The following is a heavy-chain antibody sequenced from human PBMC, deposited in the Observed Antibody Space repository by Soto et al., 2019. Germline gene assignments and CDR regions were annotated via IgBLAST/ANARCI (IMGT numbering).Heavy chain of an antibody. CDR2: ISGSGGYT. V-gene: IGHV3-23*01. Sequence: EVQVLQSGGGLVQPGGSLRLSCAASGFTFSGYAMSWVRQAPGKGLEWVSLISGSGGYTNYADSVKGRFTVSRDSSKTTLFLQMNSLRAEDTAVYYCAKNRGATYHYYCDYWGQGALVTVSS. CDR1: GFTFSGYA. J-gene: IGHJ4*02. CDR3: AKNRGATYHYYCDY. D-gene: IGHD2-2*01.